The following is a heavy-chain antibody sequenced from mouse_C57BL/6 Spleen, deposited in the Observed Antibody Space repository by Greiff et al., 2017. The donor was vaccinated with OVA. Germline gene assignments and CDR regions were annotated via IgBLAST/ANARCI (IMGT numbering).Heavy chain of an antibody. CDR1: GYTFTDYY. V-gene: IGHV1-76*01. D-gene: IGHD2-4*01. J-gene: IGHJ2*01. CDR2: IYPGSGNT. CDR3: ARGDYDYDEGYYFDY. Sequence: QVQLQQSGAELVRPGASVKLSCKASGYTFTDYYINWVKQRPGQGLEWIARIYPGSGNTYYNEKFKGKATLTAEKSSSTAYMQLSSLTSEDSAVYFCARGDYDYDEGYYFDYWGQGTTLTVSS.